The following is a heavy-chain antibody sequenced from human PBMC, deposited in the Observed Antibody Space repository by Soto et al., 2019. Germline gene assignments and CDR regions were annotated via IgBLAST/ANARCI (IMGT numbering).Heavy chain of an antibody. CDR3: ARDRRLRGSQPGLQYYYYYGMDV. CDR2: ISSSGSTI. J-gene: IGHJ6*02. CDR1: GFTFSDYY. V-gene: IGHV3-11*01. D-gene: IGHD5-18*01. Sequence: LRLSCAASGFTFSDYYMSWIRQAPGKGLEWVSYISSSGSTIYYADSVKGRFTISRDNAKNSLYLQMNSLRAEDTAVYYCARDRRLRGSQPGLQYYYYYGMDVWGQGTTVTVSS.